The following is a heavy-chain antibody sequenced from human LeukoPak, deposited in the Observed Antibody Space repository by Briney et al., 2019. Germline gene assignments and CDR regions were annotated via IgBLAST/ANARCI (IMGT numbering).Heavy chain of an antibody. CDR3: ARSRWCDGYSSSWYSY. CDR1: GYTFTSYD. CDR2: MNPNSGHT. Sequence: GASVKVSCKASGYTFTSYDINWVRQATGQGLEWMGWMNPNSGHTGYAQKSQGRVTMTRNTSISTAYMELSSLRSEDTAVYYCARSRWCDGYSSSWYSYWGQGTLVTVSS. D-gene: IGHD6-13*01. J-gene: IGHJ4*02. V-gene: IGHV1-8*01.